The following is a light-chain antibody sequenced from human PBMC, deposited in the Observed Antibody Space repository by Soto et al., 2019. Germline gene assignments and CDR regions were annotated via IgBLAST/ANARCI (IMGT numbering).Light chain of an antibody. CDR1: SSDVGGYNY. CDR2: EVS. J-gene: IGLJ1*01. CDR3: SSYTSSSTYV. Sequence: QSVLTQPASVSGSPGQSITISCTGTSSDVGGYNYVSWYQQHPGKAPKFMIYEVSNRPSGVSNRFSGSKSDNTASLTISGLQAEDEADYYCSSYTSSSTYVFGTGTKVTVL. V-gene: IGLV2-14*01.